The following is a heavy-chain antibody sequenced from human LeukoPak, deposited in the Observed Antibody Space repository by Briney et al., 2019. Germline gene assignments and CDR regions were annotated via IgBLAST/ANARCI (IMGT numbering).Heavy chain of an antibody. CDR1: GFTFTSSA. CDR3: AADDYGGNLFGY. CDR2: IVVGSGNT. D-gene: IGHD4-23*01. J-gene: IGHJ4*02. V-gene: IGHV1-58*02. Sequence: SVKVSCKASGFTFTSSAMQWVRQARGQRLGWIGWIVVGSGNTNYAQKFQERVTITRDMSTSTAYMELSSLRSEDTAVYYCAADDYGGNLFGYWGQGTLVTVSS.